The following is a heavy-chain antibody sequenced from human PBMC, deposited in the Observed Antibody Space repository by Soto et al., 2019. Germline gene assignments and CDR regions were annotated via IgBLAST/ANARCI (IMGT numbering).Heavy chain of an antibody. J-gene: IGHJ4*02. CDR3: AKRRWSGWHFDY. CDR2: VSIGGST. Sequence: DVQLLESGGGLVQPEGSLRLSCAASGFTFSSYAMGWVRQGPGKGLEWVAVVSIGGSTHYADSVRGRFTISRDNSKNTPSPQMKYLAGENTAVFFLAKRRWSGWHFDYWGQGALVTVSS. V-gene: IGHV3-23*01. CDR1: GFTFSSYA. D-gene: IGHD2-15*01.